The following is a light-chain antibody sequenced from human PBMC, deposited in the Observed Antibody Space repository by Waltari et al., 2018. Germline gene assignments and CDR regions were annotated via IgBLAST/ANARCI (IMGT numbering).Light chain of an antibody. CDR2: YAS. CDR1: QDIGNY. J-gene: IGKJ3*01. V-gene: IGKV1-16*01. CDR3: LQYKSLPVT. Sequence: DIQMTQSQSPPAASVGDKVTITCRTSQDIGNYLAWHQQKPGKAPKPLIYYASNLESGVPSRFSGSGSGIEFTLTISSLQPEDFATYYCLQYKSLPVTFGPGTKLEIK.